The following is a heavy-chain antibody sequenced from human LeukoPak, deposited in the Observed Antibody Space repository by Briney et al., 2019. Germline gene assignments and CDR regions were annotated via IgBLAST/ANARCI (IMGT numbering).Heavy chain of an antibody. D-gene: IGHD6-19*01. V-gene: IGHV3-53*01. CDR3: ARQGKGSYSSAWYAFHY. Sequence: GGSLRLSCAASGFNARSNYMSWVRQVPGKGLEWVSVIYSGGDTHYADPVKGRFTVSRDNNKNTLFLQMNSLKAEDTAIYYCARQGKGSYSSAWYAFHYWGQGTPVTVSS. CDR2: IYSGGDT. CDR1: GFNARSNY. J-gene: IGHJ4*02.